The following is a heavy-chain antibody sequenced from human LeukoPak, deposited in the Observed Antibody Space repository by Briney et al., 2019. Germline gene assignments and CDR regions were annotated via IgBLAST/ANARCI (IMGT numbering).Heavy chain of an antibody. J-gene: IGHJ4*02. CDR2: INPNSGGT. CDR3: ARVSGYYYYFDY. D-gene: IGHD3-22*01. Sequence: ASVKVSRKASGYTFTGYYMHWVRQAPGQGLEWMGRINPNSGGTNYAQKFQGRVTMTRDTSISTAYMELSRLRSDDTAVYYCARVSGYYYYFDYWGQGTLVTVSS. CDR1: GYTFTGYY. V-gene: IGHV1-2*06.